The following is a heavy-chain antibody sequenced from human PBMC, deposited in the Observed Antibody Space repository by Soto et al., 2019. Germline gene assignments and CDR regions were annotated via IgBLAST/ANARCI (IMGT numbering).Heavy chain of an antibody. J-gene: IGHJ6*02. V-gene: IGHV3-9*01. CDR2: ISWDSGSI. Sequence: EVQLVESGGGLVQPGRSLRLSCAASGFTFDDYAMHWVRQAPGKGLEWVSRISWDSGSIGYADSVKGRFTISRDNAKNSLYLQMNSLRPEDTALYYCAKDKGQWLVPYYYGMDVWGQGTTVTVSS. D-gene: IGHD6-19*01. CDR1: GFTFDDYA. CDR3: AKDKGQWLVPYYYGMDV.